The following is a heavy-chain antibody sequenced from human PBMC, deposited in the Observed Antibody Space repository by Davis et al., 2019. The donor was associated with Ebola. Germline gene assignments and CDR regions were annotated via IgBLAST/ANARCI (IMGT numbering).Heavy chain of an antibody. CDR3: AVVEMATIGGFDY. Sequence: PGGSLRLSCAASGGTFSSYAISWVRQAPGQGLEWMGGIIPIFGTANYAQKFQGRVTITADESTSTAYMELSSLRSEDTAVYYCAVVEMATIGGFDYWGQGTLVTVSS. CDR1: GGTFSSYA. D-gene: IGHD5-24*01. V-gene: IGHV1-69*01. J-gene: IGHJ4*02. CDR2: IIPIFGTA.